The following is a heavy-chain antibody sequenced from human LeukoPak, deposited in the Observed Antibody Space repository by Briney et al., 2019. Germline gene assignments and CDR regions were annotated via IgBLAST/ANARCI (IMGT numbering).Heavy chain of an antibody. CDR3: ARHIEYYYGSGSYFDY. CDR1: GYSFTSYW. D-gene: IGHD3-10*01. J-gene: IGHJ4*02. V-gene: IGHV5-51*01. CDR2: IYPGDSDT. Sequence: LGESLKISCKGSGYSFTSYWIGWVRQMPGKGLEWMGIIYPGDSDTRYSPSFQGQVTISADKSISTAYLQWSSLKASDTAMYYCARHIEYYYGSGSYFDYWGQATLVTVSS.